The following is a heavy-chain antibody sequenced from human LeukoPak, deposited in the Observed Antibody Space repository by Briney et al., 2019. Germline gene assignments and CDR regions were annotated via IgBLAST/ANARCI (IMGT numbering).Heavy chain of an antibody. CDR1: GFTFSSYW. D-gene: IGHD6-13*01. CDR2: ISSSSSYI. CDR3: ARCGARGIAAALDY. Sequence: GGSLRLSCAASGFTFSSYWMSWVRQAPGKGLEWVSSISSSSSYIYYADSVKGRFTISRDNAKNSLYLQMNSLRAEDTAVYYCARCGARGIAAALDYWGQGTLVTVSS. J-gene: IGHJ4*02. V-gene: IGHV3-21*01.